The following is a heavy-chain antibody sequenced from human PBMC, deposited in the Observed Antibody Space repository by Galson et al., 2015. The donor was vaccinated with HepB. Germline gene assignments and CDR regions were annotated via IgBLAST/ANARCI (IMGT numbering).Heavy chain of an antibody. CDR2: INPNSGGT. CDR1: GYTFTGYY. D-gene: IGHD2-2*01. J-gene: IGHJ4*02. V-gene: IGHV1-2*02. Sequence: SVKVSCKASGYTFTGYYMHWVRQAPGQGLEWMGWINPNSGGTNYAQKFQGRVTMTRDTSISTAYMEPSRLRSDDTAVYYCARWGGGRCSSTSCDYWGQGTLVTVSS. CDR3: ARWGGGRCSSTSCDY.